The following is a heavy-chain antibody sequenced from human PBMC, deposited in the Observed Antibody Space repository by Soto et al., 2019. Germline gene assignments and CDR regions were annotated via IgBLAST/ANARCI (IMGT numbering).Heavy chain of an antibody. CDR3: AKDLDCGGDCYANTPFDY. CDR1: GFTFSSYA. CDR2: ISGSGGST. D-gene: IGHD2-21*02. J-gene: IGHJ4*02. Sequence: GGSLRLSCAASGFTFSSYAMSWVRQAPGKGLEWVSAISGSGGSTYYADSVKGRFTISRDNSKNTLYLQMNSLRAEDTAVYYCAKDLDCGGDCYANTPFDYWGQGTLVTVSS. V-gene: IGHV3-23*01.